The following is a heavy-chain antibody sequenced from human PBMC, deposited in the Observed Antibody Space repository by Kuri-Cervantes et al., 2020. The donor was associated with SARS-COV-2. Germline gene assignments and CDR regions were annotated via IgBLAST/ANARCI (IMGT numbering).Heavy chain of an antibody. CDR2: IKKDGSEK. CDR3: AREQWLELDAFDI. CDR1: GFSFSMYW. D-gene: IGHD6-19*01. V-gene: IGHV3-7*01. J-gene: IGHJ3*02. Sequence: GESLKISCAASGFSFSMYWMSWVRQAPGMGLEWVANIKKDGSEKYYVDSVKGRFTISRDNAKNSLYLQMNSLRAEDTAVYYCAREQWLELDAFDIWGQGTMVTVSS.